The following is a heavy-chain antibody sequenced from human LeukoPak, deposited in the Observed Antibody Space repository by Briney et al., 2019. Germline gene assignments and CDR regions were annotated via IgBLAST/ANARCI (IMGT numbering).Heavy chain of an antibody. CDR1: GDSISRSSYY. V-gene: IGHV4-39*07. CDR2: IYYDGST. D-gene: IGHD3-10*01. J-gene: IGHJ5*01. Sequence: SETLSLTCSVSGDSISRSSYYWGWIRQPPGEGLEWIGTIYYDGSTYHNPSLKSRVTISVDASKNQFSLKLRSVTAADTAVYYCTRDRQLEWFYLWGQGTLDTVSS. CDR3: TRDRQLEWFYL.